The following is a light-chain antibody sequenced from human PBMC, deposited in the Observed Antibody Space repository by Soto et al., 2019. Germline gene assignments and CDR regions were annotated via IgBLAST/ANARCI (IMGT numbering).Light chain of an antibody. CDR1: SSNIGSNT. J-gene: IGLJ1*01. CDR2: SNN. Sequence: QSVLTQPPSASGTPGQRVTISCSGSSSNIGSNTVNWYQQLPRTAPKLLIYSNNQRPSGVPDRFSGSKSGTSASLAISGLQSEDEADYYCAAWDDSLNGPLYVFGAGTKLTVL. V-gene: IGLV1-44*01. CDR3: AAWDDSLNGPLYV.